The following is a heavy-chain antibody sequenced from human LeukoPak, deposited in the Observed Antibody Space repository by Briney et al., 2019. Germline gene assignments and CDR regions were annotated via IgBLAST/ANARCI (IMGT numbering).Heavy chain of an antibody. CDR2: INQDGSTK. J-gene: IGHJ4*02. D-gene: IGHD5-18*01. CDR1: GFSFSSYW. V-gene: IGHV3-7*01. Sequence: GGSLRLSCAASGFSFSSYWMNWVRQAPGTGLKWVANINQDGSTKYYLDSVKGRFTISRDNSKNTVYLQMNSQRAEDAAVYYCARDPRGYSYGLFDYWGQGTLVAVSS. CDR3: ARDPRGYSYGLFDY.